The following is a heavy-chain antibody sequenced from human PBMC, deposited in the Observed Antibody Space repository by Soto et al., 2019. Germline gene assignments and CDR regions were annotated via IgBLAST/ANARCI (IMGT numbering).Heavy chain of an antibody. V-gene: IGHV3-30*18. CDR3: AQDQASGQGSFDS. J-gene: IGHJ4*02. CDR2: ISYDGSNQ. Sequence: SGGSLRLSCAASGFTFNIYGMHWVRQAPDKGLEWVALISYDGSNQYYADSVKGRLTISRDNSKNTLFLQMNSLRADDTAVYYCAQDQASGQGSFDSWGQGTLVTVSS. CDR1: GFTFNIYG.